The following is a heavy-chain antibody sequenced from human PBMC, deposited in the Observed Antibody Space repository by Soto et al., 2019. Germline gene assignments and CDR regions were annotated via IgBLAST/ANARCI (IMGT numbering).Heavy chain of an antibody. CDR3: ARVDGYNYPIDY. CDR2: IYYSGST. J-gene: IGHJ4*02. Sequence: QVQLQESGPGLVKPSETLSLTCTVSGGSISSYYWSWIRQPPGKGLEWIGYIYYSGSTNYNPSLKSRVTISVDTSKNQFSLKLSSVTAADTVVYYCARVDGYNYPIDYWGQGTLVTVSS. V-gene: IGHV4-59*01. D-gene: IGHD5-12*01. CDR1: GGSISSYY.